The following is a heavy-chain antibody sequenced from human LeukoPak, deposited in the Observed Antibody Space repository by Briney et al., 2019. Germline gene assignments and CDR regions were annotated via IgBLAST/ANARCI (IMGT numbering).Heavy chain of an antibody. D-gene: IGHD5-18*01. V-gene: IGHV4-34*01. CDR3: AREGYSYGPPRY. CDR2: INHSGST. J-gene: IGHJ4*02. Sequence: SETLSLTCAVYGGSFSGYYWSWIRQPPGKGLEWIGEINHSGSTNYNPSLKSRVTISVDTSKNQFSLKLSSVTAADTAVYYCAREGYSYGPPRYWGQGTLVTVSS. CDR1: GGSFSGYY.